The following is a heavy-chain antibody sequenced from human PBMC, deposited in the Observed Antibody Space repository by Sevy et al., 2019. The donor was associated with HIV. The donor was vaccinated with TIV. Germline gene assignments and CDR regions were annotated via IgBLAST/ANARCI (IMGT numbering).Heavy chain of an antibody. CDR1: GFTFSSYA. V-gene: IGHV3-23*01. CDR3: AKDLIVATIHYYYGMDV. CDR2: ISGSGGST. J-gene: IGHJ6*02. D-gene: IGHD5-12*01. Sequence: GGSLRLSCAASGFTFSSYAMSWVRQAPGKGLEWVSAISGSGGSTYYADPVKGRFTISRDNSKNTLYLQMNSLRAEDTAVYYCAKDLIVATIHYYYGMDVWGQGTTVTISS.